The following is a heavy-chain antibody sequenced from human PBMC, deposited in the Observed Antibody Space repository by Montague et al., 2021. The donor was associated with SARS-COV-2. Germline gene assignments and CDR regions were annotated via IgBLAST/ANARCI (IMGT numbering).Heavy chain of an antibody. CDR1: GGSISSSNYH. D-gene: IGHD4-23*01. CDR2: IHSSGST. CDR3: ARLRYCGGTSGFHGFVDF. J-gene: IGHJ4*02. V-gene: IGHV4-39*01. Sequence: SETLSLTCTVSGGSISSSNYHWTWIRQPPGKGLEWIGNIHSSGSTYYNPSLKSRVSISVDTSKNQFSLKLSSVTAADTAVYYCARLRYCGGTSGFHGFVDFWGQGALVTVSS.